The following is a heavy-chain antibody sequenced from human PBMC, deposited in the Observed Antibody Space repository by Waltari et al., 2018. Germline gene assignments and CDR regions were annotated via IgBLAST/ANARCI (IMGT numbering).Heavy chain of an antibody. J-gene: IGHJ3*02. D-gene: IGHD2-2*02. CDR1: GYTFTGYY. Sequence: QVHLVQSGAEVKKPGASVKVSCKASGYTFTGYYMHWVRQAPGQGLEWMGWINPNSGGTNYAQKFQGRVTMTRDTSISTAYMELSRLRSDDTAVYYCARPYCSSTSCYMRDIDAFDIWGQGTMVTVSS. CDR3: ARPYCSSTSCYMRDIDAFDI. V-gene: IGHV1-2*02. CDR2: INPNSGGT.